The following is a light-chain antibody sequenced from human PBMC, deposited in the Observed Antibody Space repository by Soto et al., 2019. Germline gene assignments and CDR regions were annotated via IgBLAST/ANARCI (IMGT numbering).Light chain of an antibody. CDR2: DAS. V-gene: IGKV3-11*01. Sequence: EIVLTQSPDTLSLSPGERATLSCGASQSVSSYLAWYQQKPGQAPRLLIYDASNRATGIPARFSGSGSGTDFTLTISSLEPEDFALYYCQQRSNWPPSIGGGTKVEIK. CDR3: QQRSNWPPS. CDR1: QSVSSY. J-gene: IGKJ4*01.